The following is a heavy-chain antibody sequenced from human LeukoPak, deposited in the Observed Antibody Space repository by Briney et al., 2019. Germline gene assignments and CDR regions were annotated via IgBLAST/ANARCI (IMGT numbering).Heavy chain of an antibody. Sequence: ASVKVSCKASGYTFTSYGISWVRQAPGQGLEWMGWISAYNGNTNYAQKLQGRVTMTIDTSTSTAYMELRSLRSDDTAVYYCARDRGRQKWFQGFDPWGQGTLVTVSS. D-gene: IGHD3-22*01. J-gene: IGHJ5*02. CDR1: GYTFTSYG. CDR3: ARDRGRQKWFQGFDP. V-gene: IGHV1-18*01. CDR2: ISAYNGNT.